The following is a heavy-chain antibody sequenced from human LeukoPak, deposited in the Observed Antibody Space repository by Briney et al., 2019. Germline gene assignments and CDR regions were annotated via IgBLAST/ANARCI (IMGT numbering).Heavy chain of an antibody. CDR2: ISYDGSNK. J-gene: IGHJ4*02. CDR1: GFTFSNYG. V-gene: IGHV3-30*18. CDR3: AKDLGDYDGNSDLNY. D-gene: IGHD4-23*01. Sequence: SGRSPRLSCAASGFTFSNYGMHWVRQAPGKGLEWVAIISYDGSNKYYADSVKGRFTISRDNSKNTLYLQMNSLRAEDTAVYYCAKDLGDYDGNSDLNYWGQGTLVAVSS.